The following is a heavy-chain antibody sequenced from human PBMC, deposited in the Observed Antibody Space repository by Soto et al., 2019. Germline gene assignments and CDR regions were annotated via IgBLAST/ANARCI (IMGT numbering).Heavy chain of an antibody. J-gene: IGHJ4*02. CDR3: ARVLNYYDSSGYPFTPFDY. CDR2: IYHSGST. V-gene: IGHV4-61*01. D-gene: IGHD3-22*01. CDR1: GGSVSSGSYY. Sequence: PSETLSLTCTVSGGSVSSGSYYWNWIRQPPGKGLEWIGEIYHSGSTNYNPSLKSRVTISVDKSKNQFSLKLSSVTAADTAVYYCARVLNYYDSSGYPFTPFDYWGQGTLVTVSS.